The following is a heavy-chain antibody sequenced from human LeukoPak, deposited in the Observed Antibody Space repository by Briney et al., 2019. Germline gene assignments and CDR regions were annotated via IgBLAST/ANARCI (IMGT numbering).Heavy chain of an antibody. V-gene: IGHV4-59*08. CDR3: ARHEGYSYAFAY. D-gene: IGHD5-18*01. J-gene: IGHJ4*02. CDR1: GGSISSYY. CDR2: IYYSGST. Sequence: SETLSLTCTVSGGSISSYYWSWIRQPPGKGLEWIGYIYYSGSTNYNPSLKSRLTISADTSKNQFSLKLSSVTAADTAVYFCARHEGYSYAFAYWGQGTLVTISS.